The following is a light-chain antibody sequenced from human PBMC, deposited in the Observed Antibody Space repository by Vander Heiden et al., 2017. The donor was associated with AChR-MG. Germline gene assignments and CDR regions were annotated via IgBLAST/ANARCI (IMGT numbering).Light chain of an antibody. J-gene: IGLJ3*02. CDR3: QVWDSSSDHWV. CDR1: NIGSKS. CDR2: DDS. V-gene: IGLV3-21*02. Sequence: SYVLTQPPSVSVAPGQPARITCGGNNIGSKSVHWYQQKPGQAPMLAVYDDSYRPSGTPERFSRSNSGNTATLTISRVEAGDEADYYCQVWDSSSDHWVFGGRTKLTVL.